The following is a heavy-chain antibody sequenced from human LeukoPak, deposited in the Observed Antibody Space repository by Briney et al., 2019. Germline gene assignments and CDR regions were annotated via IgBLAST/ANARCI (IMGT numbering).Heavy chain of an antibody. CDR3: ARAIRITIFGVAAWFDP. Sequence: SETLSLTCTVSGGSISSGGYYWSWIRQHPGKGLEWIGYIYYSGSTYYNPSLKSRVTISVDTSKNQFSLKLSSVTAADTAVYYCARAIRITIFGVAAWFDPWGQGTLVTVSS. CDR2: IYYSGST. V-gene: IGHV4-31*03. CDR1: GGSISSGGYY. J-gene: IGHJ5*02. D-gene: IGHD3-3*01.